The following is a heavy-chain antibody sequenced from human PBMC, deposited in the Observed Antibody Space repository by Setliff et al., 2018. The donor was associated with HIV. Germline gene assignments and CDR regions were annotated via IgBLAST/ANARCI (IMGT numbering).Heavy chain of an antibody. J-gene: IGHJ4*02. CDR2: IIPIFGTA. CDR1: GGTFSSYA. D-gene: IGHD1-1*01. Sequence: GASVKVSCKASGGTFSSYAISWVRQAPGQGLEWMGGIIPIFGTANYAQKFQGRVTITTDESTSTAYMELSSLRSEDTAVYYCATPRAGTGRFDYWGQGTLVTVSS. CDR3: ATPRAGTGRFDY. V-gene: IGHV1-69*05.